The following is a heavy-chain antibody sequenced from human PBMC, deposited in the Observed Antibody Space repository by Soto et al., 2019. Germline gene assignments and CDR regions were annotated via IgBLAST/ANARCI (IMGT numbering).Heavy chain of an antibody. V-gene: IGHV3-74*01. CDR3: ARDQTVAGPTTFDY. CDR1: GFTFSSYW. J-gene: IGHJ4*02. D-gene: IGHD6-19*01. CDR2: IDIAGSTT. Sequence: GGSLRLSCAASGFTFSSYWMHWVRQTPGKGLVWVSRIDIAGSTTTYADSVKGRFTISRDNAKNTLYLQMNSLRAEDTAVYYCARDQTVAGPTTFDYCGQGTLVTVS.